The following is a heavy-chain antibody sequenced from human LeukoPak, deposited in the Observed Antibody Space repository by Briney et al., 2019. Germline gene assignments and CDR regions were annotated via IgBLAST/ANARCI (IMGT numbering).Heavy chain of an antibody. Sequence: GESLKISCKASGYSFTTYWIGWVRQMPGKGLEWMGIIYPGDSDTRYSPSFQGQVTISADKSISTAYLQWSSLKASDTAMYYCARWRVIYYDSSGYYSYYFDYWGQGTLVTVSS. CDR2: IYPGDSDT. CDR3: ARWRVIYYDSSGYYSYYFDY. J-gene: IGHJ4*02. CDR1: GYSFTTYW. V-gene: IGHV5-51*01. D-gene: IGHD3-22*01.